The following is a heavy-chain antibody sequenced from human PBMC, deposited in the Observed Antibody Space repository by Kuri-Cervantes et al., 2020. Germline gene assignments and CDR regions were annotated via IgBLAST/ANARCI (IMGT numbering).Heavy chain of an antibody. V-gene: IGHV3-30-3*01. CDR2: ISYDGSNK. Sequence: GGSLRLSCAASGFTFSSYAMHWVRQAPGKGLEWVAVISYDGSNKYYADSVKGRFTISRDNSKNTLYLQMNSLRAEDTAVYYCARDRQELVPIYYGMDAWGQGTTVTVSS. D-gene: IGHD6-13*01. J-gene: IGHJ6*02. CDR1: GFTFSSYA. CDR3: ARDRQELVPIYYGMDA.